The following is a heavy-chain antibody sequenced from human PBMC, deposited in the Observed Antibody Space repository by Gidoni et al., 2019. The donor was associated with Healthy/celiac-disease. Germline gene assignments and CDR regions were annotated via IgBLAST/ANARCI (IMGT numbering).Heavy chain of an antibody. CDR1: GYSISSGYY. J-gene: IGHJ4*02. D-gene: IGHD4-4*01. Sequence: QVRLQESGPGLVKPSETLSLTCTVSGYSISSGYYGGWIRQPPGKGLEWMGSIYHSGSTYYNPSLKSRVTISVDTSKNQFSLKLSSVTAADTAVYYCARASDYNHPFDYWGQGTLVTVSS. V-gene: IGHV4-38-2*02. CDR2: IYHSGST. CDR3: ARASDYNHPFDY.